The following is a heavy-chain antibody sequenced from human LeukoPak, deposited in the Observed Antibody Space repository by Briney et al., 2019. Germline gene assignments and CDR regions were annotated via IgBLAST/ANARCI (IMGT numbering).Heavy chain of an antibody. J-gene: IGHJ5*02. CDR3: AKSGGGDLRSGYYTGWFDP. CDR1: GGSISNYY. V-gene: IGHV4-59*01. D-gene: IGHD3-3*01. Sequence: SETLSLTCTVSGGSISNYYYSWIRQPPGKGLEWIGYISYSGDTKYSPSLKGRVTMSVDTSKNQFSLKLSSVTAADTAVYYCAKSGGGDLRSGYYTGWFDPWRKGTLVTL. CDR2: ISYSGDT.